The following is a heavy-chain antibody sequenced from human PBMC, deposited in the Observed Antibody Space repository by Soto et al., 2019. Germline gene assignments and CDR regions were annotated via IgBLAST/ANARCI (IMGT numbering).Heavy chain of an antibody. J-gene: IGHJ3*02. D-gene: IGHD3-22*01. V-gene: IGHV1-18*04. Sequence: ASVKVSCKASGYTFTSYGISWVRQAPGQGLEWMGWISAYNGNTNYAQKLQGRVTMTTDTSTSTAYMELRSLRSDDTAVYYCARVRYYYDSSGYRVRGLDAFDIWGQGTMVTVSS. CDR2: ISAYNGNT. CDR3: ARVRYYYDSSGYRVRGLDAFDI. CDR1: GYTFTSYG.